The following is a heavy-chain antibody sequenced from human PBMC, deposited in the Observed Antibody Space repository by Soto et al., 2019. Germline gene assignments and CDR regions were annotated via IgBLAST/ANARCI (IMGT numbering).Heavy chain of an antibody. D-gene: IGHD6-13*01. V-gene: IGHV3-48*02. CDR2: NTSSSRTI. Sequence: RLACAACGFTFSSYSMNYVIQALWKGHEWVSNNTSSSRTIYYADSVKGRFTISRDNAKNSLYRQINSLRDEDTAVYYCARAAGIAAAGTPHYYYHYGIYVWGQWTTVPVSS. J-gene: IGHJ6*02. CDR3: ARAAGIAAAGTPHYYYHYGIYV. CDR1: GFTFSSYS.